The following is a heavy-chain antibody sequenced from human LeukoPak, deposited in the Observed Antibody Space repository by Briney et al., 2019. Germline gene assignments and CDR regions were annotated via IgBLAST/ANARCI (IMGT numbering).Heavy chain of an antibody. Sequence: GSLRLSCAASGFTVSSNYMSWVRRAPGKGLEWIGSIYYSGSTYYNPSLKSRVTISVDTSKNQFSLKLSSVTAADTAVYYCARRAQRDYALDYWGQGTLVTVSS. CDR3: ARRAQRDYALDY. CDR2: IYYSGST. D-gene: IGHD4-17*01. CDR1: GFTVSSNY. V-gene: IGHV4-39*01. J-gene: IGHJ4*02.